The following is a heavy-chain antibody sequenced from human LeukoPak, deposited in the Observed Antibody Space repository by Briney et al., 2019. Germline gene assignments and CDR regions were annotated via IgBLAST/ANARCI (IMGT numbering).Heavy chain of an antibody. CDR1: GGSISSGGYY. V-gene: IGHV4-30-2*01. CDR3: ATRPTPPYYYYYMDV. D-gene: IGHD4-23*01. J-gene: IGHJ6*03. CDR2: INHSGST. Sequence: PSQTLSLTCTVSGGSISSGGYYWSWIRQPPGKGLEWIWEINHSGSTNYNPSLKSRVTISVDTSKNQFSLKLNSVTAADTAVYYCATRPTPPYYYYYMDVWGKGTTVTVSS.